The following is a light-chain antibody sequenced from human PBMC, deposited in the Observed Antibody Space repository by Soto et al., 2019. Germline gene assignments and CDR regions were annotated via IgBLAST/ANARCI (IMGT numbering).Light chain of an antibody. CDR1: SSDVGDYNY. CDR2: DVS. Sequence: QSALTQPASVSGSPGQSITISCTGASSDVGDYNYVSWYQHHPGKAPKLVIYDVSSRPSGVSGRFSGSKSANTASLTISGLQAEDEADYYCSSYATSSTLEWVFGGGTKLTVL. V-gene: IGLV2-14*03. J-gene: IGLJ3*02. CDR3: SSYATSSTLEWV.